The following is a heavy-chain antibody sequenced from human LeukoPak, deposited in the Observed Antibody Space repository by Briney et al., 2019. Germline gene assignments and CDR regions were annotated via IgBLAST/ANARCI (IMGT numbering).Heavy chain of an antibody. J-gene: IGHJ3*02. CDR1: GYTFTNYG. D-gene: IGHD3-9*01. CDR3: AKDHYNILTGYFRDAFDI. V-gene: IGHV1-18*01. CDR2: ISAYNGNR. Sequence: ASVKVSCKASGYTFTNYGINWVRQAPGQGLEWMGWISAYNGNRDSAQRLQDRVTMTIDTSTSTAYMELRSLRSDDTAVYYCAKDHYNILTGYFRDAFDIWGQGTMVTVSS.